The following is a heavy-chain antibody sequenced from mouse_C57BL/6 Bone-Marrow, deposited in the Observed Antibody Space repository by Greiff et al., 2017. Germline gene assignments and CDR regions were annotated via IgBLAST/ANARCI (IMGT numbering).Heavy chain of an antibody. CDR3: ARGALSYYDYDVSFDY. CDR1: GYTFTSYW. CDR2: IHPNSGST. V-gene: IGHV1-64*01. Sequence: QVQLQQPGAELVKPGASVKLSCKASGYTFTSYWMHWVKQRPGQGLEWIGMIHPNSGSTNYNEKFKSKATLTVDKSSSTAYMQLSSLTSEDSAVYYCARGALSYYDYDVSFDYWGQGTTLTVSS. J-gene: IGHJ2*01. D-gene: IGHD2-4*01.